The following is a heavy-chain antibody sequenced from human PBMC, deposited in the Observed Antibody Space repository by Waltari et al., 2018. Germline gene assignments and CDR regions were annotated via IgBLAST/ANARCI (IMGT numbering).Heavy chain of an antibody. V-gene: IGHV4-59*01. CDR3: ARGDTSNWFASYFDF. Sequence: QVRLQESGPGLVKPSETLSLTCTVSAASISSYYWSWIRQPPGKGLEWIAYIYFSGSTSSHPSLKSRVAISGDTSKKQFSLRLSSVTAADTAVYYCARGDTSNWFASYFDFWGQGILVSVSS. CDR2: IYFSGST. CDR1: AASISSYY. D-gene: IGHD3-10*01. J-gene: IGHJ4*02.